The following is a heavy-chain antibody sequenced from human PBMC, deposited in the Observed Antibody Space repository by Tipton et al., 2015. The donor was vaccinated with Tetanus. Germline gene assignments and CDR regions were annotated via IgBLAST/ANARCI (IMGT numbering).Heavy chain of an antibody. CDR2: MYSGGDT. J-gene: IGHJ4*02. CDR3: VRDGGSSGWLAY. Sequence: LSLTCSVSGASLRSGDYNWSWIRQPPGKGLEWVSVMYSGGDTYYVDSVKGRFSISRDNAKNTLYLQMNSLRVEDTAVYYCVRDGGSSGWLAYWGQGTLVTVSS. V-gene: IGHV3-53*01. CDR1: GASLRSGDYN. D-gene: IGHD6-19*01.